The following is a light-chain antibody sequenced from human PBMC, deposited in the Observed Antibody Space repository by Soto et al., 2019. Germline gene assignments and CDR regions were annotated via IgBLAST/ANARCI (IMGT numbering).Light chain of an antibody. V-gene: IGKV4-1*01. CDR2: WAS. CDR1: QSVLYSSNNKNY. Sequence: DIVMTQSPDSLAVSLAERATTNCKSSQSVLYSSNNKNYLAWYQQKPGQPPKLLIYWASTRASGVPDRFSGSGSGKDFTLTISSLQAEDVAVYYCQQYYSTALTFGGGTKVEIK. CDR3: QQYYSTALT. J-gene: IGKJ4*01.